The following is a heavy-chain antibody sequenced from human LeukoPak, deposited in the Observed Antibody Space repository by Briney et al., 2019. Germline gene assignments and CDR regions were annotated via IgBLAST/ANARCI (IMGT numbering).Heavy chain of an antibody. V-gene: IGHV5-51*01. J-gene: IGHJ4*02. CDR3: ARHLRALTATYHFDY. Sequence: GESLKISCKVSGYIFTSDWIGWVRHVPGKGLEWMGIIHPGDSDTRYSPSFQGQVTFSADKSISTAYLQWSSLKASDTAIYYCARHLRALTATYHFDYWGQGTLVTVSS. CDR1: GYIFTSDW. D-gene: IGHD2-21*02. CDR2: IHPGDSDT.